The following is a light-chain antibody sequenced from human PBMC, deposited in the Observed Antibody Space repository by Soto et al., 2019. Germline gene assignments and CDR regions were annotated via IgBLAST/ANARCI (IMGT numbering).Light chain of an antibody. CDR3: SSYSGTNSNVI. J-gene: IGLJ2*01. Sequence: QSVLTQPPSASGSPGQSVTISCAGTYSDIGDYNYVSWYQQHPGKVPKLIISEVSKLPSGVPDRFSGSKSGYTASLTVSDLQPADEAVYYCSSYSGTNSNVIFGGGTKLTVL. V-gene: IGLV2-8*01. CDR1: YSDIGDYNY. CDR2: EVS.